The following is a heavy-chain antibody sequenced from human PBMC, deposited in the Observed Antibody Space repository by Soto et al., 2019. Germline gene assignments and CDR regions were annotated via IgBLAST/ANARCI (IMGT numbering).Heavy chain of an antibody. D-gene: IGHD3-9*01. CDR2: IGGSSSYT. CDR3: ARRRTTAYYNY. J-gene: IGHJ4*02. Sequence: QVQLVESGGDLVKPGGSLRLSCAASGFPFSDYYMSWIRQAPGKGLEWVSSIGGSSSYTNNADSVKGRFTISRDNPKNSLYPQMTTLRAEDTAVYYCARRRTTAYYNYWGQGTLVTVS. CDR1: GFPFSDYY. V-gene: IGHV3-11*05.